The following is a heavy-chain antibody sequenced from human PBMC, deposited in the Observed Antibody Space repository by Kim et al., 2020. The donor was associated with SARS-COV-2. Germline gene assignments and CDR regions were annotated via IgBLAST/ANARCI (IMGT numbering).Heavy chain of an antibody. J-gene: IGHJ6*02. Sequence: GGSLRLSCAASGFTFSSYWMSWVRQAPGKGLEWVANIKQDGSEKYYVDSVKGRFTISRDNAKNSLYLQMNSLRAEDTAGYYCARDSIAVAGNDYYYGMDFWGQGTTVTVSS. CDR3: ARDSIAVAGNDYYYGMDF. D-gene: IGHD6-19*01. CDR2: IKQDGSEK. CDR1: GFTFSSYW. V-gene: IGHV3-7*03.